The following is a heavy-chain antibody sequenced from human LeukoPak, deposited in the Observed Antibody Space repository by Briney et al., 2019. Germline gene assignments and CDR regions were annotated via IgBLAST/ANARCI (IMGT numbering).Heavy chain of an antibody. CDR2: ISAYNGNT. J-gene: IGHJ4*02. D-gene: IGHD6-19*01. V-gene: IGHV1-18*01. CDR3: ARGGSSGWRTPNDDY. Sequence: ASVKVSCKASGYTFTSYGISWVRQAPGQGLEWMGWISAYNGNTNYAQKRQGRGTMTTDTSTSTAYMELRSLRSDDTAVYYCARGGSSGWRTPNDDYWGQGTLVTVSS. CDR1: GYTFTSYG.